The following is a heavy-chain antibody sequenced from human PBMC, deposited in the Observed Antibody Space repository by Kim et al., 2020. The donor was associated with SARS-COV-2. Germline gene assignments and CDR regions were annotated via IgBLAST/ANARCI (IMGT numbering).Heavy chain of an antibody. CDR3: AHSSGWLYYFDY. J-gene: IGHJ4*02. D-gene: IGHD6-19*01. V-gene: IGHV2-5*01. Sequence: RYSPSLKSRLTLTKDTSKNQVVLTMTNMDPVDTATYYCAHSSGWLYYFDYWGQGTLVTVSS.